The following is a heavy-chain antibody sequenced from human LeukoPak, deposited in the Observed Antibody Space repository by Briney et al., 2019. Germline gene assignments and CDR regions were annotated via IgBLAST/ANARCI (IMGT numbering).Heavy chain of an antibody. CDR2: IYPGDSDT. J-gene: IGHJ4*02. CDR3: ARRGGTSEEYDY. D-gene: IGHD1-26*01. Sequence: GESLQISCKGFGYSFTSYWIGWVRPMPGKGLEWMGIIYPGDSDTRYSPSLQGQVTISADKSISTAYLQWSSLRAADTAMYYCARRGGTSEEYDYWGQGTLVTVSS. CDR1: GYSFTSYW. V-gene: IGHV5-51*01.